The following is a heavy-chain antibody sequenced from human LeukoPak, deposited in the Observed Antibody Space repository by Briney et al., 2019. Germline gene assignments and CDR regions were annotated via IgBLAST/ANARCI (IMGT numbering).Heavy chain of an antibody. V-gene: IGHV4-4*02. CDR1: GGSIRSSNW. Sequence: SGTLSLTCAVSGGSIRSSNWWSWVRQPPGKGLEWIGEIYHTGNTNHNPSLKSRVTISVDKSKNQFSLKLSSVTAADTAVYYCATETYYDSSGPHFDYWGQGTLVTVSS. CDR3: ATETYYDSSGPHFDY. CDR2: IYHTGNT. J-gene: IGHJ4*02. D-gene: IGHD3-22*01.